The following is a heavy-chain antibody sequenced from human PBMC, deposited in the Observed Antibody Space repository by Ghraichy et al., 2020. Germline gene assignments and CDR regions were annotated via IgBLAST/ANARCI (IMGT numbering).Heavy chain of an antibody. CDR3: VTDTSPDGGDV. Sequence: SLNISCAGSGFTFHDHAMHWVRQVPGKGLEWVSGILWNSAMIGYADSVKGRFTISTDNAKNSLYLQMNSLRPEDTALYYCVTDTSPDGGDVWGRGTPVTVCS. J-gene: IGHJ6*02. CDR2: ILWNSAMI. V-gene: IGHV3-9*01. D-gene: IGHD2-2*01. CDR1: GFTFHDHA.